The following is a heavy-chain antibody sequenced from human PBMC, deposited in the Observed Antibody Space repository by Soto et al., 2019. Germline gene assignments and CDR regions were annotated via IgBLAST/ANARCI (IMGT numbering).Heavy chain of an antibody. Sequence: GGSLRLSCAASGFTFSSYAMSWVRQAPGKGLEWVSAISGSGGSTYYADSVKGRFTISRDNSKNTLYLQMNSLRAEDTAVYYCAKGTPYLYDFWSGPSENYYYGMDVWGQGTTVTVSS. V-gene: IGHV3-23*01. CDR3: AKGTPYLYDFWSGPSENYYYGMDV. J-gene: IGHJ6*02. CDR1: GFTFSSYA. D-gene: IGHD3-3*01. CDR2: ISGSGGST.